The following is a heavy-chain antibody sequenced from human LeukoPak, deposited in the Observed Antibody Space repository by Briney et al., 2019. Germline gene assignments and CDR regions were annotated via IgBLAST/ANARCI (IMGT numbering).Heavy chain of an antibody. J-gene: IGHJ4*02. CDR1: GASFSGYY. D-gene: IGHD3-10*01. CDR2: INQAGVS. Sequence: PSEALSLTCAASGASFSGYYWTWIRQSPGKGREWIGEINQAGVSNYNPSLKSRVSISVDTSTNRFSLRISPMTAADTAVYYCTRGGGFGEPYSRNWGQGTLVTVSS. CDR3: TRGGGFGEPYSRN. V-gene: IGHV4-34*01.